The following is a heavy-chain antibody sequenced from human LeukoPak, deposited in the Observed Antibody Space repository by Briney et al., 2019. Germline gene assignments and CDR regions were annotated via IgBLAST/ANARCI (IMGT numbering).Heavy chain of an antibody. CDR1: GGSFSGYY. V-gene: IGHV4-31*11. CDR3: ARSPAKYYGDYLGY. Sequence: PSETLSLTCAVYGGSFSGYYWSWIRQHPGKGLEWIGYIYYSGSTYYNPSLKSRVTISVDTSKNQFSLKLSSVTAADTAVYYCARSPAKYYGDYLGYWGQGTLVTVSS. CDR2: IYYSGST. J-gene: IGHJ4*02. D-gene: IGHD4-17*01.